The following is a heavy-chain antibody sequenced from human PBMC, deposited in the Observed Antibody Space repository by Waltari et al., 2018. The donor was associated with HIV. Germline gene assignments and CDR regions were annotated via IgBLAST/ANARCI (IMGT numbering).Heavy chain of an antibody. CDR2: ISYDATTL. J-gene: IGHJ4*02. V-gene: IGHV3-30*03. D-gene: IGHD3-22*01. CDR1: GISFFYSYG. Sequence: QVQLVESGGGVVQPGRSLRRPCAASGISFFYSYGMPWVRQAPGKGLEWVASISYDATTLYYAHSVKGRFTISRDNSKKILYLQMDSLRGEDTALYFCATDRRQGFYFDNNGERPFASWGQGTLVTVSS. CDR3: ATDRRQGFYFDNNGERPFAS.